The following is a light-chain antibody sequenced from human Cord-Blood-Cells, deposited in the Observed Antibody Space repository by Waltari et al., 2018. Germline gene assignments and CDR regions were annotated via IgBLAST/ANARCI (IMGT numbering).Light chain of an antibody. Sequence: QSALTQPASVSGSPGQSITISCTGTSSDVGSYHLFSWYQQHPGKAPKLMIYEVSKRPSGVSNRFSGSKSGNTASLTISGLQAEDEADYYCCSYAGSSTYVFGTGTKVTVL. CDR1: SSDVGSYHL. CDR2: EVS. V-gene: IGLV2-23*02. J-gene: IGLJ1*01. CDR3: CSYAGSSTYV.